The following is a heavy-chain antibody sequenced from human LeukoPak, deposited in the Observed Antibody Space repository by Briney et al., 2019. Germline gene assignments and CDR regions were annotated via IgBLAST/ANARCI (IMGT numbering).Heavy chain of an antibody. CDR3: ARWAMGPEHMDV. D-gene: IGHD5-18*01. V-gene: IGHV3-21*01. CDR1: GFTFSSYE. Sequence: GGSLRLSCAASGFTFSSYEMNWVRQAPGKGLEWVSSISSSSSYIYYADSVKGRFTISRDNAKNSLYLQMNSLRAEDTAVYYCARWAMGPEHMDVWGKGTTVTVSS. CDR2: ISSSSSYI. J-gene: IGHJ6*03.